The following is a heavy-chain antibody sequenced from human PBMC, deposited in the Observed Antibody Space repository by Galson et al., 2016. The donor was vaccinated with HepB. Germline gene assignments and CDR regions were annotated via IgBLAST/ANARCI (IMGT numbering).Heavy chain of an antibody. CDR3: AREADIVVVIAAPPDY. V-gene: IGHV3-33*01. Sequence: SLRLSCATSGFTFSSYGMHWVRQAPGKGLEWVAVIWNDGSNKYYADSVKGRFTISRDNSKNTLYLQMNSLRAEDTAVYYCAREADIVVVIAAPPDYWGQGTLVTVSS. J-gene: IGHJ4*02. D-gene: IGHD2-15*01. CDR2: IWNDGSNK. CDR1: GFTFSSYG.